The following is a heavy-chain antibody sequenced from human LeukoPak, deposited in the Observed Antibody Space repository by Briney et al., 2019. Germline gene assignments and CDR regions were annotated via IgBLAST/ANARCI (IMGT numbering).Heavy chain of an antibody. CDR1: GFTFSSYS. J-gene: IGHJ4*02. CDR2: ISSSSSTI. D-gene: IGHD1-14*01. Sequence: PGGSLRLSCAASGFTFSSYSMNWVRQAPGKGLEWVSYISSSSSTIYYADSVKGRFTISRDNAKNSLYLQMNSLRAEDTAVYYCAKLFLDAAGRGYFDYWGQGTLVTVSS. CDR3: AKLFLDAAGRGYFDY. V-gene: IGHV3-48*01.